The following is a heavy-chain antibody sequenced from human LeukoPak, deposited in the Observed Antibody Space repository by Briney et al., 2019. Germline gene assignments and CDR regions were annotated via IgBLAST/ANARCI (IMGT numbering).Heavy chain of an antibody. Sequence: GGSLRLSCAASGFTVSSNYMSWVRQAPGKGLEWVSVIYSGGSTYYADSVKGRFTISRDNSENTLYLQMNSLRAEDTAVYYCARGHGVVKGIFDYWGQGTLVTVSS. J-gene: IGHJ4*02. CDR3: ARGHGVVKGIFDY. CDR1: GFTVSSNY. V-gene: IGHV3-66*01. D-gene: IGHD3-22*01. CDR2: IYSGGST.